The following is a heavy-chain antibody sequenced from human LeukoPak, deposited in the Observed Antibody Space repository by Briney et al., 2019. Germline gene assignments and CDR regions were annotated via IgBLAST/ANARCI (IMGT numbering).Heavy chain of an antibody. V-gene: IGHV3-21*04. J-gene: IGHJ4*02. CDR3: ARAVSGYYFDY. D-gene: IGHD1-14*01. CDR2: ISSRSSYI. Sequence: GGSLRLSCAASGFTFSTYSMTWVRQAPGKGLEWVSSISSRSSYIYYGDSVKGRFTISRDNAKNSLYLQMNSLRAEDTAVYYCARAVSGYYFDYWGQGALVTVSS. CDR1: GFTFSTYS.